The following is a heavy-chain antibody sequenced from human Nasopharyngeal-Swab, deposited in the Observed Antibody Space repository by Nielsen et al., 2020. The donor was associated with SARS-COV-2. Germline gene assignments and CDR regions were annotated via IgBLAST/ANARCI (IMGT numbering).Heavy chain of an antibody. D-gene: IGHD1-26*01. CDR1: GFAFTDYS. V-gene: IGHV3-48*02. CDR3: VREFEATGATYLDY. Sequence: GGSLRLSCAASGFAFTDYSMDWVRQAPGKGLEWVSYITSSSSTRYYADSVKGRFTVSRDNAKNSLYLQMSSLRDEDTAVYYCVREFEATGATYLDYWGLGTPVTVSS. J-gene: IGHJ4*02. CDR2: ITSSSSTR.